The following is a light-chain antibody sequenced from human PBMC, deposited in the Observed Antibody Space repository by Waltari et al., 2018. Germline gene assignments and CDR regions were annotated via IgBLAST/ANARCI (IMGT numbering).Light chain of an antibody. CDR3: SSYRSSSPYV. V-gene: IGLV2-14*03. CDR2: DVS. Sequence: QSALTQPASVSGSPGQSITISCTGTSSDVGGYNYVSWYQQYPGKALKLMIYDVSYLPSGFSNRFSGSKAVNTASLTISGLQAEDEADYYCSSYRSSSPYVFGTGTKVTVL. J-gene: IGLJ1*01. CDR1: SSDVGGYNY.